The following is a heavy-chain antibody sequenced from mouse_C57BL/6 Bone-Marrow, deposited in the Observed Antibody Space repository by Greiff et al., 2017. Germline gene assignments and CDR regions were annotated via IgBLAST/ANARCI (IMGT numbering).Heavy chain of an antibody. V-gene: IGHV1-47*01. CDR1: GYTFTTYP. CDR3: ARSRTFFYYFDY. D-gene: IGHD1-1*01. CDR2: FHPYNDDT. J-gene: IGHJ2*01. Sequence: VQLQQSGAELLKPGASVKMSCKASGYTFTTYPIEWMKQNHGKSLEWIGNFHPYNDDTKYNEKFKGKATLTVEKSSNTVYLELSRLASDDSAVYYCARSRTFFYYFDYWGQGTTLTVSS.